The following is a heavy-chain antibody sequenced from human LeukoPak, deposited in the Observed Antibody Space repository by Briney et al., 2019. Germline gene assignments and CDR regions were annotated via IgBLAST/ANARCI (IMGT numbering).Heavy chain of an antibody. Sequence: SETLSLTCAVSGGSISSSTWWSWVRQPPGKGLEWIGEIYHSGRTNYNPSLKSRVTISVDKSKNQFSLKLSSVTAADTAVYYCARGHYTSSSVDYWGQGTRVTVSS. CDR2: IYHSGRT. V-gene: IGHV4-4*02. CDR3: ARGHYTSSSVDY. J-gene: IGHJ4*02. CDR1: GGSISSSTW. D-gene: IGHD6-6*01.